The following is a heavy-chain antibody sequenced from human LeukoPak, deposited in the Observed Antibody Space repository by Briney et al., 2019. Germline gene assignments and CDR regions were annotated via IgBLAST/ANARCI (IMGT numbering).Heavy chain of an antibody. D-gene: IGHD3-16*01. V-gene: IGHV3-30*02. CDR2: IRYDGNNK. Sequence: GGSLRLSCAASGFTSSSYAMSWVRQAPGKGLEWVAFIRYDGNNKYYADSVKGRFTISRDNSENMLYLEMKSLRPEDTAVYYCAKNGPDYIWGNYLDYWGQGTLVTVSS. J-gene: IGHJ4*02. CDR1: GFTSSSYA. CDR3: AKNGPDYIWGNYLDY.